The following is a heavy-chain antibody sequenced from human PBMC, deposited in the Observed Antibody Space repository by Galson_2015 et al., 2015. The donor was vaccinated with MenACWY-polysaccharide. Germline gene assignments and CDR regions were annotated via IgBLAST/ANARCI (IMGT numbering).Heavy chain of an antibody. Sequence: SLRLSCAVSGFTFTDYYMSWIRQAPGKGLEWVSYLSSSSSTIFYADSVKGRFTISRDNAKNSLYLRMNSLRADDTAVYYCARTRNAQYDYYGMDVWGQGTTVTVSS. D-gene: IGHD2-2*01. J-gene: IGHJ6*02. CDR3: ARTRNAQYDYYGMDV. CDR2: LSSSSSTI. V-gene: IGHV3-11*04. CDR1: GFTFTDYY.